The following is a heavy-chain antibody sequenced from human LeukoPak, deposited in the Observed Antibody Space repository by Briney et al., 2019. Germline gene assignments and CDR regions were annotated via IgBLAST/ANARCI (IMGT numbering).Heavy chain of an antibody. CDR2: ISSSGSTI. V-gene: IGHV3-11*04. J-gene: IGHJ3*02. Sequence: GGSLRLSCAASGFAFSDYYMSWIRQAPGKGLEWVSYISSSGSTIYYADSVKGRFTISRDNAKNSLYLQMNSLRAEDTAVYYCARRGYYDFWSGYRQTDDAFDIWGQGTMVTVSS. CDR1: GFAFSDYY. CDR3: ARRGYYDFWSGYRQTDDAFDI. D-gene: IGHD3-3*01.